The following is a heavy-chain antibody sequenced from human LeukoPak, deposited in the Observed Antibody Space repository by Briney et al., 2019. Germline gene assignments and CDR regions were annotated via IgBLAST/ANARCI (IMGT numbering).Heavy chain of an antibody. J-gene: IGHJ5*02. CDR1: GGSISTHH. V-gene: IGHV4-4*07. CDR2: LHYSGTR. Sequence: SETLSLICSVSGGSISTHHWAWIRQPAGKGLEWIGRLHYSGTREYNPSLKSRVTISVDTSKNQFSLKMTSATAADTAVYFCARDPFRSSFDPWGQGILVTVSS. D-gene: IGHD3-3*01. CDR3: ARDPFRSSFDP.